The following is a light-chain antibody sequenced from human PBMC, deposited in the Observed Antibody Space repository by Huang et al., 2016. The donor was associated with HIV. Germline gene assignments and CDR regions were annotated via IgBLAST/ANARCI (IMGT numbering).Light chain of an antibody. Sequence: IVMTQSPATLSVSPGDRATLSCRASQSVSSNLAWYQQTPGQAPRLLLYGASTRATGIPARFSGSGSGTEFTLTISSLQSEDFAVYYCQQYNKWPPWTFGQGTKVEIK. CDR3: QQYNKWPPWT. J-gene: IGKJ1*01. V-gene: IGKV3-15*01. CDR2: GAS. CDR1: QSVSSN.